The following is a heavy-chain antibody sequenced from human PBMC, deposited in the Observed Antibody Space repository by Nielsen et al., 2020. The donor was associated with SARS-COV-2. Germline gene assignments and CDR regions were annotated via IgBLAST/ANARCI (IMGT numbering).Heavy chain of an antibody. CDR3: AKDRGKWELLNWFDP. CDR1: GFTFSSYA. V-gene: IGHV3-30-3*01. D-gene: IGHD1-26*01. CDR2: ISYDGSNK. Sequence: GGSLRLSCAASGFTFSSYAMHWVRQAPGKGLEWVAVISYDGSNKYYADSVKGRFTISRDNSKNTLYLQMNSLRAEDTAVYYCAKDRGKWELLNWFDPWGQGTLVTVSS. J-gene: IGHJ5*02.